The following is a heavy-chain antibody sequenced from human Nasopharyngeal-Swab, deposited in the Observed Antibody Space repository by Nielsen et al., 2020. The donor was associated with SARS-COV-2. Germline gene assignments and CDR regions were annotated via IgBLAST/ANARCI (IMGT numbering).Heavy chain of an antibody. CDR3: AKMARFSSGSDWFDP. CDR1: GFTFSSYA. J-gene: IGHJ5*02. V-gene: IGHV3-23*01. CDR2: ISGSGGST. Sequence: GESLKISCAASGFTFSSYAMSWVRQAPGKGLEWVSAISGSGGSTYYADSVKGRFTISRDNSKNTLYLQMNSLRAEDRAVYYCAKMARFSSGSDWFDPWGQGTLVTVSS. D-gene: IGHD6-19*01.